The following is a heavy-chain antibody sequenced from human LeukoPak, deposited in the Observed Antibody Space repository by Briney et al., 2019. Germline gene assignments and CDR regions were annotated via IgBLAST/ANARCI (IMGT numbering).Heavy chain of an antibody. CDR3: ARDLYSGSSFFDY. CDR2: ISSSSSYI. Sequence: GGSLRLSCAASGFTFSSYSMNWVRQAPGKGLEWVSSISSSSSYIYYADSVKGRFTISRDNAKNSLYLQMNSLRAEDTAVYYCARDLYSGSSFFDYWGQGTLATVSS. CDR1: GFTFSSYS. D-gene: IGHD1-26*01. V-gene: IGHV3-21*01. J-gene: IGHJ4*02.